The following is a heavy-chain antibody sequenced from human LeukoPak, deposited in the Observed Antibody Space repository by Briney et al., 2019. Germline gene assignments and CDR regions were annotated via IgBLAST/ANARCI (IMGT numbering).Heavy chain of an antibody. CDR2: ISVYNGNT. V-gene: IGHV1-18*04. CDR3: AGGHYETYYFDY. Sequence: VASAKVSCRASGYSFISYRITWVRQAPGQGLEWMGWISVYNGNTNYAQKFQGRVTMTTETSTSTAYMELSSLRSEDTAVYYCAGGHYETYYFDYWGQGTLVTVSS. D-gene: IGHD3-22*01. J-gene: IGHJ4*02. CDR1: GYSFISYR.